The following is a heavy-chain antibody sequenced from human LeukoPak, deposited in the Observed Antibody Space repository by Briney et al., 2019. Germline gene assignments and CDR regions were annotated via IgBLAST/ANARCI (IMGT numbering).Heavy chain of an antibody. Sequence: GGYLRRSCAASGFTFSSYWMSWVRQAPGKGLEWLANIKQDGSEKYYVDSVKGRFTISRDNAKNSLYLQRNSLRAEDTAVYYCARVQKQWLVPHYFDYWGQGTLVTVSS. J-gene: IGHJ4*02. D-gene: IGHD6-19*01. CDR1: GFTFSSYW. CDR2: IKQDGSEK. V-gene: IGHV3-7*03. CDR3: ARVQKQWLVPHYFDY.